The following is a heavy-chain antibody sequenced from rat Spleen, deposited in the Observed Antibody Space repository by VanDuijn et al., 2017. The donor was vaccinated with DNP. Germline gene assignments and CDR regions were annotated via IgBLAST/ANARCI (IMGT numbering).Heavy chain of an antibody. J-gene: IGHJ3*01. D-gene: IGHD4-3*01. V-gene: IGHV2-63*01. CDR1: GFSLTNYG. Sequence: QVQLKESGPGPVQPSETLSLTCTVSGFSLTNYGVNWVRQPPGKGLEWMGRMKYNGVTSYNLVLKSRLSITRDSSKNQVFLKMNSLQADDTGTYYCTRDHGFGDWFAYWGQGTLVTVSS. CDR3: TRDHGFGDWFAY. CDR2: MKYNGVT.